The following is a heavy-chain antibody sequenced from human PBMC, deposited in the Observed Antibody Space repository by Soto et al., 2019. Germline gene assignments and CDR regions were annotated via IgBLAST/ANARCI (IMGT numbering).Heavy chain of an antibody. V-gene: IGHV3-23*01. D-gene: IGHD6-6*01. CDR1: GFTFSTYA. J-gene: IGHJ4*02. CDR3: AKGSIEYSSSFPDY. CDR2: FSGSGAST. Sequence: GSLRLSCAASGFTFSTYAMSWVRQAPGKGLEWVSGFSGSGASTYYADSVKGRFTISRDNSNNTLYLQMSSLRAEDTAVYYCAKGSIEYSSSFPDYWGQGTLVTAPQ.